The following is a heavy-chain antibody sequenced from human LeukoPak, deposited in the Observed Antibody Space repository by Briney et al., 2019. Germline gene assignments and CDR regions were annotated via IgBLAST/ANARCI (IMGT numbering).Heavy chain of an antibody. V-gene: IGHV7-4-1*02. Sequence: GASVKVSCKASGYTFSSYFMNWVRQAPGQGLEWMGWIDTNTGNPTYAQGFTGRFVFSWDTSVSTAYLQISSLKAEDTAVYYCARSAAPYYDAFRFDPWGQGILVTVSS. CDR2: IDTNTGNP. CDR1: GYTFSSYF. CDR3: ARSAAPYYDAFRFDP. D-gene: IGHD3-22*01. J-gene: IGHJ5*02.